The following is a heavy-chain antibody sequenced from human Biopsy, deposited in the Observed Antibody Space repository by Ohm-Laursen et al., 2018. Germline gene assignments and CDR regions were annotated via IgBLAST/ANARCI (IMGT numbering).Heavy chain of an antibody. CDR2: IPGSSNT. D-gene: IGHD3-22*01. CDR3: ASVVLGPTNDAFDL. V-gene: IGHV4-59*12. J-gene: IGHJ3*01. CDR1: GGSFSGYY. Sequence: GTLSLTCTVSGGSFSGYYWSWIRQPPGKGLEWIGYIPGSSNTNYNPSLKSRVTLSTDTSETQFSLRLRSVTAADTAMYYCASVVLGPTNDAFDLWGQGTMVVVSS.